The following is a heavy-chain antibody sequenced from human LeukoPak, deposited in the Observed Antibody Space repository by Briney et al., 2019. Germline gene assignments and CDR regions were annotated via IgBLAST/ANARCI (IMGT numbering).Heavy chain of an antibody. V-gene: IGHV3-66*04. Sequence: PGGSLRLSCAASGFTISSYAMSWVRQAPGKGLEWVSIIYSGGTTYYADSVKGRFTISRDNSKNTLYLQMNSLRAEDTAVYYCARQTVTTLLAYWGQGTLVTVSS. CDR3: ARQTVTTLLAY. D-gene: IGHD4-17*01. CDR2: IYSGGTT. J-gene: IGHJ4*02. CDR1: GFTISSYA.